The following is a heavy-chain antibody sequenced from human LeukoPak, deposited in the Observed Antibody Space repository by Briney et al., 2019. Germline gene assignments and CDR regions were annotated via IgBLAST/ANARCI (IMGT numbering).Heavy chain of an antibody. CDR3: ARVGEYCSGGSCYSHY. D-gene: IGHD2-15*01. V-gene: IGHV1-18*01. Sequence: ASVKVSCKASGYTFTSYGISWVRQPPGQGLEWMGWISAYNGNTNYAQKLQGRVTMTTDTSTSTAYMELRSLRSDDTAVYYCARVGEYCSGGSCYSHYWGQGTLVTVSS. J-gene: IGHJ4*02. CDR1: GYTFTSYG. CDR2: ISAYNGNT.